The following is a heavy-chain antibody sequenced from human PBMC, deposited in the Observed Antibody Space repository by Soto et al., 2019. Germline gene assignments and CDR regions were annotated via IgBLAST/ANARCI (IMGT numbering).Heavy chain of an antibody. CDR1: GYTFTSYD. J-gene: IGHJ5*02. D-gene: IGHD3-9*01. CDR3: ARSTKRSAALTRGWFVH. CDR2: MNPNSRHT. Sequence: QVQLVQSGAEVTKPGASVKVSCKASGYTFTSYDINWVRHDTGQGLEWMGWMNPNSRHTGYAQKLKGRVTMTRNTSPSTADMEVRRLRSQDTAVYYCARSTKRSAALTRGWFVHLSHGPLVSVSS. V-gene: IGHV1-8*01.